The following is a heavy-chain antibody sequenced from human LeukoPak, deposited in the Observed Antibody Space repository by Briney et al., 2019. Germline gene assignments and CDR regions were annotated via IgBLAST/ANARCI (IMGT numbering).Heavy chain of an antibody. CDR3: AKAPAGYCSGAICYPFDY. D-gene: IGHD2-15*01. J-gene: IGHJ4*02. CDR1: GFTFTSYA. V-gene: IGHV3-23*01. Sequence: PGGSLRLSCAASGFTFTSYATSWVRQAPGKRLEWVSGITGSGVDTYHADSVKGRFTISRDNSKNTLYLQMNSLRAEDTAVYYCAKAPAGYCSGAICYPFDYWGQGTLVSVSS. CDR2: ITGSGVDT.